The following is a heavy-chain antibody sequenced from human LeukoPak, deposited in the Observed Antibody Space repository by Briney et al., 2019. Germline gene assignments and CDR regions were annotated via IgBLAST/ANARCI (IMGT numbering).Heavy chain of an antibody. Sequence: SETLSLTCALYGRSFSGGYWRWIPQPPERRLEWSGEINHSGSTTYTPSLKSRVTISVDTSKKQFSLAMSSVTPAHTAVFLCARDRTTRPNWFARGGQRRLVTVPS. J-gene: IGHJ5*02. CDR1: GRSFSGGY. D-gene: IGHD1-1*01. CDR3: ARDRTTRPNWFAR. V-gene: IGHV4-34*01. CDR2: INHSGST.